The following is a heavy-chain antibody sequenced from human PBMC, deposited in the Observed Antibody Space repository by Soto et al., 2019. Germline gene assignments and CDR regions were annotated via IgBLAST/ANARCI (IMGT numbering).Heavy chain of an antibody. CDR2: ISYDGSNK. V-gene: IGHV3-30-3*01. J-gene: IGHJ4*02. CDR3: ARDRDRSSSWYRYAYYFDY. CDR1: GFTFSSYA. D-gene: IGHD6-13*01. Sequence: PGGSLRLSCAASGFTFSSYAMHWVRQAPGKGLEWVAVISYDGSNKYYAGSVKGRFTISRDNSKNTLYLQMNSLRAEDTAVYYCARDRDRSSSWYRYAYYFDYWGQGTLVTVSS.